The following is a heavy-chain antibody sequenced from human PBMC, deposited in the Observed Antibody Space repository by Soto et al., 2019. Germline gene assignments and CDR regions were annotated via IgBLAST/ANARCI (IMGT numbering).Heavy chain of an antibody. V-gene: IGHV5-51*01. D-gene: IGHD3-10*01. CDR3: ARQIWFGDGASNWFDP. J-gene: IGHJ5*02. CDR2: IYPGDSDT. Sequence: GESLKISCKGSGYSFTSYWIGWVRQMPGKGLEWMGIIYPGDSDTRYSPSFQGQVTISADKSISTAYLQWSSLKASDTAMYYCARQIWFGDGASNWFDPWGQGTLVTVSS. CDR1: GYSFTSYW.